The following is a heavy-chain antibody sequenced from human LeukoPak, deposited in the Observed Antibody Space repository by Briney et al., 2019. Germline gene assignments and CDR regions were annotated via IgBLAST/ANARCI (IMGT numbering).Heavy chain of an antibody. CDR3: ASLKINYYYYYYGMDV. J-gene: IGHJ6*02. CDR1: GGSISSSNW. CDR2: IYHSGST. D-gene: IGHD1-1*01. V-gene: IGHV4-4*02. Sequence: SETLSLTCAVSGGSISSSNWWSWVRQPPGKGLEWIGEIYHSGSTNYNLSLKSRVTISVDKSKNQFSLKLSSVTAADTAVYYCASLKINYYYYYYGMDVWGQGTTVTVTS.